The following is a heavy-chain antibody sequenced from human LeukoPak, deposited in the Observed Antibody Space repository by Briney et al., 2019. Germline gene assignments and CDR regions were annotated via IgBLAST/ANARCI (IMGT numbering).Heavy chain of an antibody. Sequence: PGGSLRLSCAASGFIFSEAWMRMSWVRQAPGKGLEWVAVISYDGSNKYYADSVKGRFTISRDSSKRTLYLQMNSLRAEDTAMYYCARESWSDSVAFDIWGLGTMVIVSS. CDR1: GFIFSEAW. V-gene: IGHV3-30-3*01. J-gene: IGHJ3*02. CDR3: ARESWSDSVAFDI. D-gene: IGHD3-3*01. CDR2: ISYDGSNK.